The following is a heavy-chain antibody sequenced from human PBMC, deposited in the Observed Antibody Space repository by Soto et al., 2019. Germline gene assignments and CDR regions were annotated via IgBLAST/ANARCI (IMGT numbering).Heavy chain of an antibody. CDR1: GFMFTTSA. V-gene: IGHV1-58*03. J-gene: IGHJ4*02. CDR3: AADWGCGGGCPPAY. CDR2: IVVGSGHT. D-gene: IGHD2-21*02. Sequence: QVQVEQSGPEMKKPGTSVRVSCKTSGFMFTTSAVQWVRQARGQLLEWIGWIVVGSGHTKYAQRFHQRVTITRDMSTNTAFLELSSMSSEDTAGYDWAADWGCGGGCPPAYGGQGTLVTVSS.